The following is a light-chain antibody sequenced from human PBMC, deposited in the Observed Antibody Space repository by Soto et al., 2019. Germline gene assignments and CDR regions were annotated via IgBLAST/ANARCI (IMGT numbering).Light chain of an antibody. V-gene: IGLV1-44*01. CDR1: TFNVGSNT. CDR2: SNN. J-gene: IGLJ1*01. CDR3: AAWDDSLNGYV. Sequence: QSVLTQAPAASGSPGQRVTISCSGSTFNVGSNTVNWYQQFPGTAPKLLMYSNNQRPSGVPDRLSGSKSGTSASLAISGLQSEDEADYYCAAWDDSLNGYVFGTGTKVTVL.